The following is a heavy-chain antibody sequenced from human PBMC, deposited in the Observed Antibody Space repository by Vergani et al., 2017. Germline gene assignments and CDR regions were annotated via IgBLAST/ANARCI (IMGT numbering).Heavy chain of an antibody. CDR2: ISSSGSTI. CDR3: ARDFRNPDTAMVPFDY. Sequence: EVQLVESGGGLVQPGGSLRLSCAASGFTFSSYEMNWVRQAPGKGLEWVSYISSSGSTIYYADSVKGRFTISRDNAKNSLYLQMNSLRAEDTAVYYCARDFRNPDTAMVPFDYWGQGTLVTVSS. D-gene: IGHD5-18*01. CDR1: GFTFSSYE. V-gene: IGHV3-48*03. J-gene: IGHJ4*02.